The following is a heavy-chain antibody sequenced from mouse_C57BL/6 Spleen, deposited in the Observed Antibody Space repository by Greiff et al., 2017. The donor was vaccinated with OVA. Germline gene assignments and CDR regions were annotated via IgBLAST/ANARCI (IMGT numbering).Heavy chain of an antibody. V-gene: IGHV1-55*01. CDR3: ARSDDGYYVRYAMDY. J-gene: IGHJ4*01. Sequence: VQLQQPGAELVKPGASVKMSCKASGYTFTSYWITWVKQRPGQGLEWIGDIYPGSGSTNYNEKFKSKATLTVDTSSSTAYMQLSSLTSEDSAVYYCARSDDGYYVRYAMDYWGQGTSVTVSS. CDR2: IYPGSGST. CDR1: GYTFTSYW. D-gene: IGHD2-3*01.